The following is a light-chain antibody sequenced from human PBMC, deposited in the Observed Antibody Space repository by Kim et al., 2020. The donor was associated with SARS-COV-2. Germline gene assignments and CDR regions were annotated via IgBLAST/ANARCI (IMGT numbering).Light chain of an antibody. CDR3: TSYTTFSTLL. CDR1: TSDVGGYNF. CDR2: DVS. J-gene: IGLJ2*01. V-gene: IGLV2-14*03. Sequence: GQSITISCTETTSDVGGYNFVSWYQQHPGKAPKLMIYDVSNRPSGVSNRFSGSKSGNTASLTVSELQTEDEAHYYCTSYTTFSTLLFGGGTQLTVL.